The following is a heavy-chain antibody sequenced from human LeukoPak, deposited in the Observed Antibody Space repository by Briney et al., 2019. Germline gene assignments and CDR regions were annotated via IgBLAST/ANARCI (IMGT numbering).Heavy chain of an antibody. CDR1: GFTVRNTY. J-gene: IGHJ4*02. CDR3: VRDDRRYGDYGYFDY. V-gene: IGHV3-66*01. D-gene: IGHD4-17*01. Sequence: PGGSLRLSCAASGFTVRNTYMNWVRQAPGKGLEWVSVIYSGGGTYYADSVKGRFTISRDNSKNTLYLQMNSLRAEDTAVYYCVRDDRRYGDYGYFDYWGQGTLATVSS. CDR2: IYSGGGT.